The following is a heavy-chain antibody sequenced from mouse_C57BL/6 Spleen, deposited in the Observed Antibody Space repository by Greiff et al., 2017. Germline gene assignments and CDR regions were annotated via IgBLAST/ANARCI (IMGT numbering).Heavy chain of an antibody. CDR3: ARDGYYDY. Sequence: EVQLMESGGDLVKPGGSLKLSCAASGFTFSSYGMSWVRQTPDKRLEWVATISSGGSYTYYPDSVKGRFTISRDNAKNTLYLQMSSLKSEDTAMYYCARDGYYDYWGQGTTLTVSS. J-gene: IGHJ2*01. D-gene: IGHD2-3*01. V-gene: IGHV5-6*01. CDR1: GFTFSSYG. CDR2: ISSGGSYT.